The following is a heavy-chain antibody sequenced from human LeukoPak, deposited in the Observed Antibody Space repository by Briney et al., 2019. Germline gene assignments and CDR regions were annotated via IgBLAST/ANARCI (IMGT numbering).Heavy chain of an antibody. CDR1: GYTFTGYY. V-gene: IGHV1-2*04. CDR2: INPNSGGT. D-gene: IGHD6-19*01. J-gene: IGHJ4*02. Sequence: ASVKVSCKASGYTFTGYYMHWVRQAPGQGLEWMGWINPNSGGTNYAQEFQGWVTMTRDTSISTACMELSRLRSDDTAVYYCARAWYSSGWGYFDYWGQGTLVTVSS. CDR3: ARAWYSSGWGYFDY.